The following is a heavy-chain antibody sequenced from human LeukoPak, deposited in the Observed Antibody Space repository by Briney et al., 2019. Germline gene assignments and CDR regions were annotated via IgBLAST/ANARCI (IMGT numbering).Heavy chain of an antibody. V-gene: IGHV1-8*01. J-gene: IGHJ3*02. CDR3: ARGDYYDFWSGYFADAFDI. D-gene: IGHD3-3*01. CDR2: MNPNSGNT. CDR1: GYTFTSYD. Sequence: ASVKVSCKASGYTFTSYDINWVRQATGQGLEWMGWMNPNSGNTGYAQKFQGRVTMTRNTSISTAYMELSSLRSEDTAVYYCARGDYYDFWSGYFADAFDIRGQGTMVTVSS.